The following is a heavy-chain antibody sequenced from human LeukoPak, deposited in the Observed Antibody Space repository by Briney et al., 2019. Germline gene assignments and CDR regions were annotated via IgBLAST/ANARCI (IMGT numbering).Heavy chain of an antibody. CDR3: ATVGSGWSGDY. CDR2: ISYDESNK. V-gene: IGHV3-30*04. J-gene: IGHJ4*02. D-gene: IGHD6-13*01. Sequence: GGSLSLSCAASGFTFSSYSMHWVRQAPGKGLEWVALISYDESNKYYADSVKGRFTISRDNSKNTLYLQMNSLRPDDTAVYYCATVGSGWSGDYWGQGTLVTVSS. CDR1: GFTFSSYS.